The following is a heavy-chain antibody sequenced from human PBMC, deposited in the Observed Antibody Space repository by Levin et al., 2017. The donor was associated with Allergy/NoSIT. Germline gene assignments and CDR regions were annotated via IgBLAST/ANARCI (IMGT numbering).Heavy chain of an antibody. D-gene: IGHD4-23*01. CDR3: AHADYGDSSRTYWYFDL. J-gene: IGHJ2*01. CDR1: GFSLTTNAVG. V-gene: IGHV2-5*01. Sequence: SGPTLVKPTQTLTLTCTFSGFSLTTNAVGVGWIRQPPGKALEWLALLYWNDDKRYSPSLKSRLTITKDTSKNQVVLTMTDMDPVDTATYFCAHADYGDSSRTYWYFDLWGRGTLVTVSS. CDR2: LYWNDDK.